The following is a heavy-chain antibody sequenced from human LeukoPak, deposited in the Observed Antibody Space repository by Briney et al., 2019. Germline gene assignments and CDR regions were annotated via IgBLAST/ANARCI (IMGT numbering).Heavy chain of an antibody. CDR2: CRGKTNSYST. J-gene: IGHJ3*02. CDR3: VRRRVGVAPASDM. CDR1: GFTFSDHA. Sequence: PGGSLRLSCAAFGFTFSDHAMDWVRQAPGEGLEWVARCRGKTNSYSTEDAASVNGRFTISRDDSKNSLYLQMNSLKTEDTAVYYCVRRRVGVAPASDMWGQGTTVTVSS. V-gene: IGHV3-72*01. D-gene: IGHD1-26*01.